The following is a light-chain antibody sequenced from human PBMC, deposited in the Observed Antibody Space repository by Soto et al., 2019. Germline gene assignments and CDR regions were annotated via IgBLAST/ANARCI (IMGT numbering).Light chain of an antibody. V-gene: IGKV1-39*01. CDR2: AAS. CDR3: QQYYNSVLT. J-gene: IGKJ4*01. CDR1: QSISNF. Sequence: DIQMTQSPSSLSASLGDRVTITCRASQSISNFLNWVQHKPGNAPKVLISAASTLQSGVPPRFSGSESGTDFTHTISSLQPEDSASYYCQQYYNSVLTFGGGAKVDIK.